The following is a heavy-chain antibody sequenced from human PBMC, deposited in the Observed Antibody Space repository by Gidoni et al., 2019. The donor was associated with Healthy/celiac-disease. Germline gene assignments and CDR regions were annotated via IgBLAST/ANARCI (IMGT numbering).Heavy chain of an antibody. Sequence: QVQLQESGPGLVTPSGTLSLTCAVSGGSISSSNWWSWVRQPPGKGLGWLGEIYHSGSTHYNPSLKSRVTISVDKSKNQFSLKLSSVTAADTAVYYCARAYYDSSQVFLDYWGQGTLVTVSS. CDR3: ARAYYDSSQVFLDY. J-gene: IGHJ4*02. CDR2: IYHSGST. CDR1: GGSISSSNW. V-gene: IGHV4-4*02. D-gene: IGHD3-22*01.